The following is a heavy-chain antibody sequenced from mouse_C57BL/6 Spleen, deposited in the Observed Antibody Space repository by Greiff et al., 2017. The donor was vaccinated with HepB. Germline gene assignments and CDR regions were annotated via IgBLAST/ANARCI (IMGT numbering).Heavy chain of an antibody. CDR1: GYTFTSYW. D-gene: IGHD2-4*01. J-gene: IGHJ3*01. Sequence: QVPLQQPGAELVRPGSSVKLSCKASGYTFTSYWMHWVKQRPIQGLEWIGNIDPSDSETHSNQKFKDKATLTVDKSSSTAYMQLSSLTSEDSAVYYWARGDEYDGGFAYWGKGTLVTVSA. V-gene: IGHV1-52*01. CDR2: IDPSDSET. CDR3: ARGDEYDGGFAY.